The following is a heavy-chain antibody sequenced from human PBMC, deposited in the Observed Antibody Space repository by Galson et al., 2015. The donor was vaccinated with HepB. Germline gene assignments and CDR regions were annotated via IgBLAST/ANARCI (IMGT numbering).Heavy chain of an antibody. Sequence: SLRLSCAASGFTFSSYAMTWVRQAPGKGLEWVSAISGSGGTTYYADSVKGRFTISRDNSKNTLYLQMNSLRAEDTAVYYCARIFNSHDYWGQGTLVTVSS. CDR1: GFTFSSYA. CDR3: ARIFNSHDY. D-gene: IGHD2-15*01. V-gene: IGHV3-23*01. CDR2: ISGSGGTT. J-gene: IGHJ4*02.